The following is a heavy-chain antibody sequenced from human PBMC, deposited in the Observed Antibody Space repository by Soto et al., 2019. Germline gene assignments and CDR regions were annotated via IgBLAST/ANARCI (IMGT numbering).Heavy chain of an antibody. CDR3: ARDNRITMVRGVISDYYYGMDV. CDR2: IIPIFGTA. CDR1: GGTFSSYA. J-gene: IGHJ6*02. D-gene: IGHD3-10*01. Sequence: QVQLVQSGAEVKQPGSSVKVSCKASGGTFSSYAISWVRQAPGQGLEWMGGIIPIFGTANYAQKFQGRVTITADESTSTAYMELSSLRSEDTAVYYCARDNRITMVRGVISDYYYGMDVWGQGTTVTVSS. V-gene: IGHV1-69*01.